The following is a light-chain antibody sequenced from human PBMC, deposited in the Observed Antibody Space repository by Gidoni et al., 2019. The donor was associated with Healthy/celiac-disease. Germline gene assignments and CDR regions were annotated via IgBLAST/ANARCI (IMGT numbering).Light chain of an antibody. CDR1: SSDVGGYNY. J-gene: IGLJ2*01. V-gene: IGLV2-14*03. Sequence: QSALTHPASVSGSPGQSITISCTGTSSDVGGYNYVSWYQQHPVKAPKLMIYDVSNRPSGVSNRFSGSKSGNTASLTISGLQAEDEADYYCSSYTSSSTQVVFGGGTKLTVL. CDR2: DVS. CDR3: SSYTSSSTQVV.